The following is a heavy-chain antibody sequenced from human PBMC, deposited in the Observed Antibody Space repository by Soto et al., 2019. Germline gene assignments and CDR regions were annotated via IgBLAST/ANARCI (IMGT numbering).Heavy chain of an antibody. CDR3: ARASGYNFGPFDY. D-gene: IGHD5-12*01. Sequence: QVQLVQSGAEVKKPGSSVKVSCKASGGTFGSYGLSWVRQAPGQGLEWMGGIIPIFGSANYAQKFQGRVTITADIATSTAYVELSSLRSEDTAVYSCARASGYNFGPFDYWGQGARVTVSS. V-gene: IGHV1-69*14. J-gene: IGHJ4*02. CDR2: IIPIFGSA. CDR1: GGTFGSYG.